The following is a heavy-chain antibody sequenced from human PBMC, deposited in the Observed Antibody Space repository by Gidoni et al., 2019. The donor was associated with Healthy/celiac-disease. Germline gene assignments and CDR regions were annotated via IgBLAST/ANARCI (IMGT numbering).Heavy chain of an antibody. CDR3: ARAEAGAFDI. Sequence: QVQLQESGPGLVKPSQTLSLTCTFSGGSISSGGYYWSWIRQHPGKGLEWIGYIYYSGSTYYNPPLKSLVTISVDTSKNQFSLKLSSVTAADTAVYYCARAEAGAFDIWGQGTMVTVSS. CDR2: IYYSGST. V-gene: IGHV4-31*01. CDR1: GGSISSGGYY. J-gene: IGHJ3*02.